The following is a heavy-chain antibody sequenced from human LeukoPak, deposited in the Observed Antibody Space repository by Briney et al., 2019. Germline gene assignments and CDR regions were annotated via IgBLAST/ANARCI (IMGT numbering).Heavy chain of an antibody. CDR3: ARDLGQYYDTSDNWFDP. CDR2: ISSSSSYI. CDR1: GFTFSSYS. D-gene: IGHD3-22*01. V-gene: IGHV3-21*01. Sequence: GGSLRLSCAASGFTFSSYSMNWVRQAPGKGLEWVSSISSSSSYIYYADSVRGRFTISRDNAKNTLNLQMNSLRAEDTAVYYCARDLGQYYDTSDNWFDPWGQGTLVTVSS. J-gene: IGHJ5*02.